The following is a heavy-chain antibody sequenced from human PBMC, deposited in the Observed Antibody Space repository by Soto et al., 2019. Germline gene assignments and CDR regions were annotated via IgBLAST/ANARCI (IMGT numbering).Heavy chain of an antibody. J-gene: IGHJ3*01. D-gene: IGHD3-16*02. CDR3: ARGALIPL. CDR2: IYTSGST. CDR1: GGSLSSYY. Sequence: SETLSLTCXVSGGSLSSYYWSWIRQPAGKGLEWIGRIYTSGSTNYNPSLRSRVTMSVDTSKNQFSLTLRSVTAADTAVYYCARGALIPLWGQGTMVTVSS. V-gene: IGHV4-4*07.